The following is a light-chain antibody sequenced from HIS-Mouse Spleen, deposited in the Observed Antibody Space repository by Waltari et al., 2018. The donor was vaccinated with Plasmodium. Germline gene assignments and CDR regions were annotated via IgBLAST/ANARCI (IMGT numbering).Light chain of an antibody. J-gene: IGLJ3*02. Sequence: QSALTQPASVSGSPGQSITISCTGTSSDVGSYNLVSWYQQPPGKAPKLMIYEGSKRLSGVSNRFSGSKSGNTASLTISGLQAEDEADYYCCSYAGSSTWVFGGGTKLTVL. V-gene: IGLV2-23*01. CDR3: CSYAGSSTWV. CDR2: EGS. CDR1: SSDVGSYNL.